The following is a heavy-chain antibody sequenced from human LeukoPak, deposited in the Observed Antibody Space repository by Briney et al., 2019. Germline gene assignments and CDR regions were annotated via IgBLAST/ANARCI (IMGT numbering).Heavy chain of an antibody. D-gene: IGHD5-12*01. Sequence: SETLSFTCTVSGGSISSYYWSWIRQPPGKGLEWIGYIYYSGSTIYNPSLKSRVTISVDTSKNQFSLKLSSVTAADTAVYYCARGYSGYDYFDYWGQGTLVTVS. J-gene: IGHJ4*02. CDR1: GGSISSYY. CDR2: IYYSGST. CDR3: ARGYSGYDYFDY. V-gene: IGHV4-59*01.